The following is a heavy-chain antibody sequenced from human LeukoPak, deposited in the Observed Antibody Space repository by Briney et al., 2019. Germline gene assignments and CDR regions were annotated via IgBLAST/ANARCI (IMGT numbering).Heavy chain of an antibody. CDR2: ISAYNGNT. V-gene: IGHV1-18*04. D-gene: IGHD1-26*01. J-gene: IGHJ4*02. CDR1: GYSFTGYY. Sequence: ASVKVSCKASGYSFTGYYLHWVRQAPGQGLEWMGWISAYNGNTNYAQKLQGRVTMTTDTSTSTAFMELRSLRSDDTAVYYCARDIVGATGNFDYWGQGTLVTVSS. CDR3: ARDIVGATGNFDY.